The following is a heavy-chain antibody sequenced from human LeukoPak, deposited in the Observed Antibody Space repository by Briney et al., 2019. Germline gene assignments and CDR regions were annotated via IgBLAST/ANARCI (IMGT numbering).Heavy chain of an antibody. D-gene: IGHD2-2*01. CDR1: GFTFSSYS. CDR3: AKLGPAAMRYFDY. CDR2: ISWNSGSI. J-gene: IGHJ4*02. Sequence: GGSLRLSCAASGFTFSSYSMNWVRQAPGKGLEWVSGISWNSGSIGYADSVKGRFTISRDNAKNSLYLQMNSLRAEDTAVYYCAKLGPAAMRYFDYWGQGALVTVSS. V-gene: IGHV3-9*01.